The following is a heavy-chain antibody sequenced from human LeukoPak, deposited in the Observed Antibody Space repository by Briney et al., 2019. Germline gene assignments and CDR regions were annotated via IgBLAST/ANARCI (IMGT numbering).Heavy chain of an antibody. J-gene: IGHJ5*02. CDR1: GGSISSSSYY. CDR3: ARQEMYSRPAQQGRFDP. Sequence: SETLSLTCTVSGGSISSSSYYWGWIRQPPGKGLEWIGSIYYSGSTHYNPSLKSRVTISVDTSKNQFSLKLSSVTAADTAVYHCARQEMYSRPAQQGRFDPWGQGTLVTVSS. CDR2: IYYSGST. V-gene: IGHV4-39*07. D-gene: IGHD6-13*01.